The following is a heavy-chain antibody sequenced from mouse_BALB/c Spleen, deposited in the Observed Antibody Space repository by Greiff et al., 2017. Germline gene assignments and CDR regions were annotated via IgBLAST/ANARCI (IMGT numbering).Heavy chain of an antibody. J-gene: IGHJ4*01. CDR1: GYTFTDYN. V-gene: IGHV1S29*02. CDR3: ARVTTATNAMDY. Sequence: VQLQQSGPELVKPGASVKISCKASGYTFTDYNMHWVKQSHGKSLEWIGFIYPYNGGTGYNQKFKSKATLTVDNSSSTAYMELRSLTSEDSAVYYCARVTTATNAMDYWGQGTSVTVSS. D-gene: IGHD1-2*01. CDR2: IYPYNGGT.